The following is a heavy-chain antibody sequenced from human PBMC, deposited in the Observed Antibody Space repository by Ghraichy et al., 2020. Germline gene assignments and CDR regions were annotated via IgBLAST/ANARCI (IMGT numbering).Heavy chain of an antibody. J-gene: IGHJ4*02. Sequence: GGSLRLSCAASGFTFSSYAMSWVRQAPGKGLEWVSAISGSGGSTYYADSVKGRFTISRDNSKNTLYLQMNSLRAEDTAVYYCAKSFVLVVYATYDYWGQGTLVTVSS. CDR3: AKSFVLVVYATYDY. V-gene: IGHV3-23*01. CDR2: ISGSGGST. D-gene: IGHD2-8*02. CDR1: GFTFSSYA.